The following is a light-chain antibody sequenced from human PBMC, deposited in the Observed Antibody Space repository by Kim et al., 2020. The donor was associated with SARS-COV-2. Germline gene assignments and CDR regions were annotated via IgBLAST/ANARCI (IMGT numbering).Light chain of an antibody. V-gene: IGKV3-20*01. CDR3: QQYGDSPRT. CDR1: QSVTSNS. CDR2: GAS. J-gene: IGKJ2*01. Sequence: SPGERVTLPCRASQSVTSNSLAWYQQSPGQAPRLLIYGASTRAAGIPDRFSGSGSGADFTLTINRLEPEDSAVYYCQQYGDSPRTFGQGTKVDIK.